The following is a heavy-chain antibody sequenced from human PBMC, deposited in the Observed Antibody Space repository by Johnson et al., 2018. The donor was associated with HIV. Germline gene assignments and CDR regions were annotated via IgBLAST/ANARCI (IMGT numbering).Heavy chain of an antibody. J-gene: IGHJ3*02. Sequence: VQLVESGGGLVQPGGSLRLSCAASGFTFSSYWMSWVRQAPGKGLEWVANIKQDGSEKYYADSAKGRFTIPRDNAKNSLYLQMNSLRAEDTALYYWARSVGYYDSSGYYYVDAFDIWGQGTMVTVSS. CDR1: GFTFSSYW. D-gene: IGHD3-22*01. CDR2: IKQDGSEK. V-gene: IGHV3-7*05. CDR3: ARSVGYYDSSGYYYVDAFDI.